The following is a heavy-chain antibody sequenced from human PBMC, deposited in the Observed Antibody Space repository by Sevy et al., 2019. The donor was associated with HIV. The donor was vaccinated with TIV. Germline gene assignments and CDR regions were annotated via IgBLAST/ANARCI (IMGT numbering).Heavy chain of an antibody. CDR1: EFTFSGSA. CDR3: TREGKAFGY. CDR2: IRSKANSYAT. J-gene: IGHJ4*02. D-gene: IGHD3-10*01. V-gene: IGHV3-73*01. Sequence: GGSLRLSCAASEFTFSGSAMHWVRQASGKGLEWVGRIRSKANSYATAYAASVKGRFTISRDDSKNTAYLQMNSLKTEDTAVYYCTREGKAFGYWGQGTLVTVSS.